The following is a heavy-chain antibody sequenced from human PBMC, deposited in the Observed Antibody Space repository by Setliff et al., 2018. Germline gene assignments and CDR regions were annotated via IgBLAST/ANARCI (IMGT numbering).Heavy chain of an antibody. CDR3: ARDLYSSSSGGFYYYYYYMDV. D-gene: IGHD6-6*01. J-gene: IGHJ6*03. CDR1: GGSISSGGYY. Sequence: PSETLSLTCTVSGGSISSGGYYWSWIRQHPGKGLEWIGYIYSSGSTYYNPSLKSRVTISVDRSKNQFSLKLSSVIAADTAVYYCARDLYSSSSGGFYYYYYYMDVWGKGTTVTVSS. CDR2: IYSSGST. V-gene: IGHV4-31*03.